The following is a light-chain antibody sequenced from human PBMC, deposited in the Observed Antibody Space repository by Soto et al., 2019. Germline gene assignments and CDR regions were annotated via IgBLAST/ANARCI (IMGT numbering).Light chain of an antibody. CDR1: QDISGY. CDR3: QLLAGT. V-gene: IGKV1-9*01. Sequence: QLTQSPSSLSASIGDRVTITCRASQDISGYLAWYQQQPGKAPKLLIYAASTLHSGVPTRFSGSGSGTEFILTIGRLQPEDFATYYCQLLAGTFGQGTKL. J-gene: IGKJ2*01. CDR2: AAS.